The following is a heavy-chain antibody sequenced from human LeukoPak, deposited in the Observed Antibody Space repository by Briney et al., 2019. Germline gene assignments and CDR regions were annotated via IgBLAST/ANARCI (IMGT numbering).Heavy chain of an antibody. J-gene: IGHJ5*02. Sequence: SVKVSCKASGGAFSSYAISWVRQAPGQGLEWMGGIIPIFGTANYAQKFQGRVTITADKSTSTAYMELSSLRSEDTAVYYCARGPDSSSVWFDPWGQGTLVTVSS. D-gene: IGHD6-6*01. CDR1: GGAFSSYA. CDR2: IIPIFGTA. V-gene: IGHV1-69*06. CDR3: ARGPDSSSVWFDP.